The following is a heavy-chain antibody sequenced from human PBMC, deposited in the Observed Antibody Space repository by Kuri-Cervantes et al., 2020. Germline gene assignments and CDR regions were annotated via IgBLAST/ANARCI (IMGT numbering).Heavy chain of an antibody. Sequence: SETLSLTCTVSGGSISSHYWSWFRQPPGKGLEYIGYVYYSGSTNYNPSLKSRVTISVDTSKNQFSLKLSSVTAADTAVYYCARARGSGSLRGAFDIWGQGTMVTVSS. CDR3: ARARGSGSLRGAFDI. D-gene: IGHD3-10*01. CDR2: VYYSGST. J-gene: IGHJ3*02. V-gene: IGHV4-59*11. CDR1: GGSISSHY.